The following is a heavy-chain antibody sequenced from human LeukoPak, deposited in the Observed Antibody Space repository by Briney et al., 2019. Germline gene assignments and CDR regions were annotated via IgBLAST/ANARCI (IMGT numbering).Heavy chain of an antibody. CDR1: GFTFDDYA. V-gene: IGHV3-9*01. CDR3: ARSSYSSSSSV. CDR2: ISWNSGAI. Sequence: GGSLRLSCAASGFTFDDYAMHWVRQAPGKGLEWVSGISWNSGAIDYADSVKGRFTISRDNAKNSLYLQINSLRAEDTAVYYCARSSYSSSSSVWGQGTMVTVPS. D-gene: IGHD6-6*01. J-gene: IGHJ3*01.